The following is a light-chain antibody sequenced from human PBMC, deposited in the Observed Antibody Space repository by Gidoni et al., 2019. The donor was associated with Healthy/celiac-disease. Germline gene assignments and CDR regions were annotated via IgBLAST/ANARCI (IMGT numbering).Light chain of an antibody. V-gene: IGLV1-51*01. CDR3: GTWDSSLSAGKV. CDR2: DNN. CDR1: SSNIGNNY. J-gene: IGLJ1*01. Sequence: QSVLTQPPSVSAAPGQQVTISCSGSSSNIGNNYVSWYQQLPGTAPKLLIYDNNKRPSGIPDRFSGSKSCTSASLGITGLQTGDEADYYCGTWDSSLSAGKVFGTGTKVTVL.